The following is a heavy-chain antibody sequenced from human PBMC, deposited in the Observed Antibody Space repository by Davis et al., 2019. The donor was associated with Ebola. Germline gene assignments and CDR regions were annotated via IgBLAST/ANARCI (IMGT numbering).Heavy chain of an antibody. Sequence: PSETLSLTCSVSGYPVSGDFYWAWIRQTPGKGPEWIASVDRNGRTSYNPSLTSQFTISIDTSRNQFSLKVSSVTAADTATYYCAREFNVGTEWQLRRKWFDPWGQGSLVIVSS. CDR2: VDRNGRT. V-gene: IGHV4-38-2*02. CDR3: AREFNVGTEWQLRRKWFDP. CDR1: GYPVSGDFY. J-gene: IGHJ5*02. D-gene: IGHD2-21*02.